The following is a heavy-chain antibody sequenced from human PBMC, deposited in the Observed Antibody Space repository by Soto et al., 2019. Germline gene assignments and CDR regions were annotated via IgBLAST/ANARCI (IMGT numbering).Heavy chain of an antibody. D-gene: IGHD3-16*01. CDR2: ISPYTGNT. CDR3: VMVDNYVTPTPQDV. V-gene: IGHV1-18*01. Sequence: QVQLVQSGDEVKKPGASVKVSCKASGYIFVNYGIDWVRQAPRQGLEWMGWISPYTGNTHSATKVQGRLTMTTDTSTSTAYMDLGSLTSDDTAVYYCVMVDNYVTPTPQDVWGQGTTVTVSS. J-gene: IGHJ6*02. CDR1: GYIFVNYG.